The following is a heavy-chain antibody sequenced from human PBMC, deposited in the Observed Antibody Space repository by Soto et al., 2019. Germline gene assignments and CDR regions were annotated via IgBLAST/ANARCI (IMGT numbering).Heavy chain of an antibody. Sequence: GGSLRLSCAASGFTFSSYGMHWVRQAPGKGLEWVAVISYDGSNTYYADSVKGRFTISRDNSKNTLYLQMNSLRAEDTAIYYCAKDGGNYGNFAYWGQGTLVTVSS. CDR2: ISYDGSNT. D-gene: IGHD3-16*01. J-gene: IGHJ4*02. CDR1: GFTFSSYG. V-gene: IGHV3-30*18. CDR3: AKDGGNYGNFAY.